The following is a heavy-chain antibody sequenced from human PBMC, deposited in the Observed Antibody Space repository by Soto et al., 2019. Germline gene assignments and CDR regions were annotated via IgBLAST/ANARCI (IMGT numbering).Heavy chain of an antibody. CDR1: GFSLSNARMD. J-gene: IGHJ5*02. CDR3: ARKRPDFWSGYYSGGWFDP. D-gene: IGHD3-3*01. V-gene: IGHV2-26*01. CDR2: IFSNDEK. Sequence: QVTLKESGPVLVKPTEPLTLTCTVSGFSLSNARMDVSWIRQPPGKALEWLAHIFSNDEKSYSTSLKSRLTISKDTSKSQVVLTMTNMVPVDTATYYWARKRPDFWSGYYSGGWFDPWGQGTLVTVSS.